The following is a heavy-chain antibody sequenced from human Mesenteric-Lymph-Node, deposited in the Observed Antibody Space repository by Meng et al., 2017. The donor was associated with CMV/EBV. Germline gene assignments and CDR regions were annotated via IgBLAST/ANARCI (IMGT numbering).Heavy chain of an antibody. CDR3: AREKGRPGSYYQNPYGMDV. Sequence: GESLKISCAASGFTFSSYWMSWVRQAPGKGLEWVANIKQDGSEKYYVDSVKGRFTISRDNAKNSLYLQMNSLRAEDTAVYYCAREKGRPGSYYQNPYGMDVWGQGTTVTVSS. CDR1: GFTFSSYW. V-gene: IGHV3-7*01. D-gene: IGHD3-10*01. J-gene: IGHJ6*02. CDR2: IKQDGSEK.